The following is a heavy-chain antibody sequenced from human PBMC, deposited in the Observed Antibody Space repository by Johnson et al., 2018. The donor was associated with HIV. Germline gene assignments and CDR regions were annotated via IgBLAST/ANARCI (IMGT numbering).Heavy chain of an antibody. CDR3: ARDGAQQLARDAFDI. J-gene: IGHJ3*02. Sequence: QVQLVESGGGVVQPGRSLRLSCVASGFTFSSYAMHWVRQAPGKGLEWGTVISYDGNNKYYADSVKGRFPISRDNSKNTLYLQMNSLRAEDTAVYYCARDGAQQLARDAFDIWGQGTMVTVSS. CDR2: ISYDGNNK. CDR1: GFTFSSYA. D-gene: IGHD6-13*01. V-gene: IGHV3-30-3*01.